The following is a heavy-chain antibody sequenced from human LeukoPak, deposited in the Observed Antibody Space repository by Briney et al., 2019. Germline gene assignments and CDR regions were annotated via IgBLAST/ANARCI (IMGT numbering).Heavy chain of an antibody. CDR3: ASSRDISTGYGENWFDP. D-gene: IGHD3-9*01. CDR1: GGTFSSYA. CDR2: IIPIFGTA. J-gene: IGHJ5*02. V-gene: IGHV1-69*13. Sequence: SVKVSCKASGGTFSSYAISWVRQAPGQGLEWMGGIIPIFGTANYAQKFQGSVTITADESTSTAYMELSSLRSEDTAVYYCASSRDISTGYGENWFDPWGQGTLVTVSS.